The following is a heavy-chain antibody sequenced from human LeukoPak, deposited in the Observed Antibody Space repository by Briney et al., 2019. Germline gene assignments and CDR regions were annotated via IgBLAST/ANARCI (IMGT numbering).Heavy chain of an antibody. V-gene: IGHV4-39*01. Sequence: PSETLSLTCTVSGGSISSSSYYWGWIRQPPGKGLEWIGSIYYSGSTYYNPSLKSRVTISVDTSKNQFSLKLSSVTAADTAVYYCAKRRLLEYQLLFYGYSLSFAFDIWGQGTMVTVSS. CDR3: AKRRLLEYQLLFYGYSLSFAFDI. CDR1: GGSISSSSYY. D-gene: IGHD2-2*01. J-gene: IGHJ3*02. CDR2: IYYSGST.